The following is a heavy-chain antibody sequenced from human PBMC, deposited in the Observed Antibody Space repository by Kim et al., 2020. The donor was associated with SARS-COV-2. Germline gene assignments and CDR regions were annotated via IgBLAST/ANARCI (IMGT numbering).Heavy chain of an antibody. CDR1: AFTFTSYD. CDR2: ISHNATNK. J-gene: IGHJ3*02. Sequence: GGSLRLSCAASAFTFTSYDIHWVRQAPGKGLEWVAFISHNATNKHYADSVKGRFTISRDNSKKTVDLQINSLRVEDTAVYYCARVWAYYYGPDTPREAFDIWGQETTVTVSS. V-gene: IGHV3-30*03. D-gene: IGHD3-10*01. CDR3: ARVWAYYYGPDTPREAFDI.